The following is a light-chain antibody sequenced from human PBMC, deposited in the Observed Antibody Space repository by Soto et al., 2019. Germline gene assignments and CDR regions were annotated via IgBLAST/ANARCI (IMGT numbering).Light chain of an antibody. CDR3: NSYTNSSAVV. CDR1: RDDIGAYDY. J-gene: IGLJ2*01. V-gene: IGLV2-14*01. Sequence: QSALTQPASVSGSPGQSITISCAGTRDDIGAYDYVSWYQQHPGNALKLLVYEVTNRPSGVSDRFSGSKSGNTASLTISGLHAEDEADYYCNSYTNSSAVVFGGGTKVTVL. CDR2: EVT.